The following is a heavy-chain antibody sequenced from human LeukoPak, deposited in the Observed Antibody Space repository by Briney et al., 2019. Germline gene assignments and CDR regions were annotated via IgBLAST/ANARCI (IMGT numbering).Heavy chain of an antibody. J-gene: IGHJ6*03. CDR3: ARDRDYDHYGGYYYYMDV. CDR1: GFTCSSYA. V-gene: IGHV3-30*09. D-gene: IGHD3-3*01. CDR2: ISYDGSNK. Sequence: PGRSLRLSCAASGFTCSSYAMHWVRQAPGKGLEWVAVISYDGSNKYYADSVKGRFAISRDNSKNTLYLQMNSLRSEDTAVYYCARDRDYDHYGGYYYYMDVWGKGTTVTVSS.